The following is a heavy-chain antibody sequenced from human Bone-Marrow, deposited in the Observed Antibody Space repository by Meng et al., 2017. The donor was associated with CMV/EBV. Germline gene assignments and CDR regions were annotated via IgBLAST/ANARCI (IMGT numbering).Heavy chain of an antibody. Sequence: ASVKVSCKASGYTFTSYYMHWVRQAPEQGLEWMGVINPSGGSTTYAQSFQGRVTMTRDTSTSTVYMELSSLTSEDTAVYYCAREWPRTIFGGDWGQGTLVTVSS. D-gene: IGHD3-3*01. V-gene: IGHV1-46*01. CDR3: AREWPRTIFGGD. J-gene: IGHJ4*02. CDR1: GYTFTSYY. CDR2: INPSGGST.